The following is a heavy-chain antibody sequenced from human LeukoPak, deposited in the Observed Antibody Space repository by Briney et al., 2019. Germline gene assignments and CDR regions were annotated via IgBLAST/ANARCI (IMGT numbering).Heavy chain of an antibody. D-gene: IGHD2-2*01. CDR3: ARANLGYCSSTSCYGHAFDI. V-gene: IGHV3-23*01. Sequence: GGSLRLSCAASGFTVSSNYMSWVRQAPGKGLEWVSAISGSGGSTYYADSVKGRFTISRDNSKNTLYLQMNSLRAEDAAVYYCARANLGYCSSTSCYGHAFDIWGQGTMVTVSS. CDR1: GFTVSSNY. J-gene: IGHJ3*02. CDR2: ISGSGGST.